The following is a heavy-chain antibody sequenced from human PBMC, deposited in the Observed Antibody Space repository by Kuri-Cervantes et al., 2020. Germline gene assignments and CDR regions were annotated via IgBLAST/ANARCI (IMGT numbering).Heavy chain of an antibody. D-gene: IGHD3-9*01. CDR2: ISYDGSNK. CDR3: ARVGLRYFDWLLSEGGLYYYYGMDV. CDR1: GFTFSSYA. Sequence: GGSLRLSCAASGFTFSSYAMHWVRQAPGKGLEWVAVISYDGSNKYYADSVEGRFTISRDNSKNTLYLQMNSLRAEDTAVYYCARVGLRYFDWLLSEGGLYYYYGMDVWGQGTTVTVSS. J-gene: IGHJ6*02. V-gene: IGHV3-30-3*01.